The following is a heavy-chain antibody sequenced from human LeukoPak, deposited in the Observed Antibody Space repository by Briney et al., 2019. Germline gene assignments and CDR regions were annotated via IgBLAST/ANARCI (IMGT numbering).Heavy chain of an antibody. J-gene: IGHJ4*02. Sequence: LETLSLTCTVSGGSVSSGSYYWSWIRQPPGKGLEWVATLYYTGSTYYNPFLKSRVTMSVDASKNQFSLEVSSVTAADTAVYYCARLIGTRAFDYWGQGSLVTVSS. CDR2: LYYTGST. CDR3: ARLIGTRAFDY. V-gene: IGHV4-39*01. D-gene: IGHD2-2*01. CDR1: GGSVSSGSYY.